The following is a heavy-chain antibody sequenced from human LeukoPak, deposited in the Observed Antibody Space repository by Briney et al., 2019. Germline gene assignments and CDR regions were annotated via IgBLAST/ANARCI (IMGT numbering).Heavy chain of an antibody. D-gene: IGHD2-21*02. CDR2: ISGSDGST. Sequence: GGSLRLSCAASGFRFNTYWMSWVRQAPGKGLEWVSAISGSDGSTNYADSVKGRFTISRDNAKNSLYLQMNSLRAEDTAVYYCARDLGAIVVATNDAFDIWGQGTMVTVSS. CDR3: ARDLGAIVVATNDAFDI. V-gene: IGHV3-23*01. J-gene: IGHJ3*02. CDR1: GFRFNTYW.